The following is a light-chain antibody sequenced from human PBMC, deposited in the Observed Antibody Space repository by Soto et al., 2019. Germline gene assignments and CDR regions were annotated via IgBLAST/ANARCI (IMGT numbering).Light chain of an antibody. CDR2: DVF. Sequence: EIVMTQSPATLSVSPGERVTLSCRASQSVNSNLAWYQQKPGQAPRLLIYDVFTRATGIPARFSGSGSGTEFTLTISSLHSEDFAIYYCHQYNNWPLTFGGGTKVEIK. CDR3: HQYNNWPLT. V-gene: IGKV3-15*01. J-gene: IGKJ4*01. CDR1: QSVNSN.